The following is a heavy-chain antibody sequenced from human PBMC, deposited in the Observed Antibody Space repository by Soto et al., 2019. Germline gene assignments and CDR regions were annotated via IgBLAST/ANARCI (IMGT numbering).Heavy chain of an antibody. CDR1: GDSIRSYY. CDR3: AREQYNWKI. J-gene: IGHJ4*02. CDR2: VFHIGNT. D-gene: IGHD1-20*01. V-gene: IGHV4-59*01. Sequence: KASETLSLTCSVSGDSIRSYYWTWIRQPPGKGLQWIGYVFHIGNTNYNPSLKSRVTISEDASKNQVSLRLTSVTTADTAVYFCAREQYNWKIWGQGALVTVSS.